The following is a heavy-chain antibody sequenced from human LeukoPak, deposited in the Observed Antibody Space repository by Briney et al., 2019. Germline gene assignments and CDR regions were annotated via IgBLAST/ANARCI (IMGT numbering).Heavy chain of an antibody. J-gene: IGHJ6*02. CDR3: ARDLNSYGDYYYYYGMDV. D-gene: IGHD5-18*01. Sequence: GASVKVSCKVSGYTLTELSIHWVRQAPGKGLEWMGGFDAEDGETIYAQKFQGRVTMTEDTSTDTAYLELSSLRSEDTAVYYCARDLNSYGDYYYYYGMDVWGQGTTVTVSS. V-gene: IGHV1-24*01. CDR1: GYTLTELS. CDR2: FDAEDGET.